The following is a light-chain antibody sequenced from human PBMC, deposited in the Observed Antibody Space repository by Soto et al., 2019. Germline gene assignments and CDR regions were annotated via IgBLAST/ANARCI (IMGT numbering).Light chain of an antibody. J-gene: IGKJ1*01. CDR1: QNVSSNY. CDR2: GAS. CDR3: QQYVSSGT. Sequence: DIVLSQSLGTLSLTPRERATISCMASQNVSSNYLAWYQQKPGQAPRLLIYGASNRATGIPDRFSGSGSGTDFTLTISRLEPEDFAVYYCQQYVSSGTFGQGT. V-gene: IGKV3-20*01.